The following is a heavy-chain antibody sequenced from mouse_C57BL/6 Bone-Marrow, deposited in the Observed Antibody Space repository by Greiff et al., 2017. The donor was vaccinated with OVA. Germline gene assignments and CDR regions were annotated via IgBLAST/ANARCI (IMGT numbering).Heavy chain of an antibody. Sequence: QVQLQQPGAELVMPGASVKLSCKASGYTFTSYWMHWVKQRPGQGLEWIGEIDPSDSYTNYNQKFKGKSTLTVDKSSSTAYMQLSSLTSEDSAVYYCAKEDYSLAYWGQGTLVTVSA. J-gene: IGHJ3*01. CDR3: AKEDYSLAY. CDR2: IDPSDSYT. CDR1: GYTFTSYW. D-gene: IGHD2-13*01. V-gene: IGHV1-69*01.